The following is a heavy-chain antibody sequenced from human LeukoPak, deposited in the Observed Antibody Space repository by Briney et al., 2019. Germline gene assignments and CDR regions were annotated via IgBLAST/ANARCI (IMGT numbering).Heavy chain of an antibody. CDR3: ARDYIGGRNDY. J-gene: IGHJ4*02. Sequence: GGSLRLSCSASGFTFSSYWMSWVRQTTGKGLECVAKIREDGNEKFYVDSVKGRFTISRDNAKNSLYLQMNSLRVEDTAVYFCARDYIGGRNDYWGQGTLVTVSS. CDR1: GFTFSSYW. CDR2: IREDGNEK. V-gene: IGHV3-7*01. D-gene: IGHD3-16*01.